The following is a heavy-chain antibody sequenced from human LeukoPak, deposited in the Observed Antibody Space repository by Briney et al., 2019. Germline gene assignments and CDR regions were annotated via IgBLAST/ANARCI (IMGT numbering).Heavy chain of an antibody. CDR2: IYYSGVT. J-gene: IGHJ6*02. V-gene: IGHV4-59*08. CDR3: ARHVSGDYAWLDV. D-gene: IGHD4-17*01. Sequence: TSETLSLTCIVAGGSISMYYWSWIRQPPGKGLEWIAYIYYSGVTNYNPSLKSRVTISADTSKNQLSLRLSSVAAADTAVYYCARHVSGDYAWLDVWGQGTTVTVSS. CDR1: GGSISMYY.